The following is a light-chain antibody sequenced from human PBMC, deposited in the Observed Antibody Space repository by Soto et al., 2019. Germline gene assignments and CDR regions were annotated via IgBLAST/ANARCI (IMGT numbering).Light chain of an antibody. CDR3: QQRSKWLT. J-gene: IGKJ3*01. CDR1: QSLSSSF. V-gene: IGKV3D-20*02. CDR2: SSS. Sequence: EIVLTQSPGTLSLSPGERAILSCRASQSLSSSFLAWYQQKPGQAPRLLIYSSSNRATGIPARFSGSGSGTDFTLTISSLEPEDFAVYYCQQRSKWLT.